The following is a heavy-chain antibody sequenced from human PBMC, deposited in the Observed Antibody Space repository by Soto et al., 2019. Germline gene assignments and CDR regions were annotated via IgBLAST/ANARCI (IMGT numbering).Heavy chain of an antibody. CDR3: ARAPTYYYDSSGYYYFDY. V-gene: IGHV4-59*01. J-gene: IGHJ4*02. CDR2: IYYSGST. Sequence: SETLSLTCTVSGGSISSYYWSWIRQPPGKGLEWIGYIYYSGSTNYNPSLKSRVTISVDTSKNQFSLKLSSVTAADTAVYYCARAPTYYYDSSGYYYFDYWGQGALVTVSS. CDR1: GGSISSYY. D-gene: IGHD3-22*01.